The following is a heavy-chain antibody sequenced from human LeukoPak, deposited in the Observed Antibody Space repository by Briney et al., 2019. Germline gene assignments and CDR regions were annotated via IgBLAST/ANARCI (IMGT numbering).Heavy chain of an antibody. J-gene: IGHJ5*02. CDR2: ISGSGGST. V-gene: IGHV3-23*01. Sequence: GGSLRLSCAASGFTFSSYAMSWVRQAPGKGLEWVSAISGSGGSTYYADSVKGRFTISRDNSKNTLYLQMNSLRAEDTAVYYCAKDVGYETIFGVVIIRGWFDPWGQGTLVTVSS. CDR3: AKDVGYETIFGVVIIRGWFDP. D-gene: IGHD3-3*01. CDR1: GFTFSSYA.